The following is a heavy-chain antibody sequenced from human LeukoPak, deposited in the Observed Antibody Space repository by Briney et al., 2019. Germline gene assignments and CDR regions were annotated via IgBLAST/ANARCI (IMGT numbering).Heavy chain of an antibody. Sequence: PGGSLRLSCAASGSTFDDYAMHWVRQAPGKGLEWVSLISGDGGSTYYADSVKGRFIISRDNSKNSLYLQMNSLRTEDTALYYCAKDILLTAMIDYWGQGTLVTVSS. CDR3: AKDILLTAMIDY. V-gene: IGHV3-43*02. CDR2: ISGDGGST. J-gene: IGHJ4*02. D-gene: IGHD5-18*01. CDR1: GSTFDDYA.